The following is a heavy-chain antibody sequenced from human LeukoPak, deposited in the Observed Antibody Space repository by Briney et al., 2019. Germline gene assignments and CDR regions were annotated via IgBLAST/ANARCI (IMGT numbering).Heavy chain of an antibody. J-gene: IGHJ4*02. D-gene: IGHD2-15*01. CDR1: GFTFSSYW. CDR2: INSDGSST. Sequence: GGSLRLSCAASGFTFSSYWMHWVRQAPGKGLVWVSRINSDGSSTSYADSVKGRFTISRDNAKNSLYLQMNSLRVDDTALYYCTRGGPYRYCSSASCFSDFWGQGTLVTVSS. V-gene: IGHV3-74*01. CDR3: TRGGPYRYCSSASCFSDF.